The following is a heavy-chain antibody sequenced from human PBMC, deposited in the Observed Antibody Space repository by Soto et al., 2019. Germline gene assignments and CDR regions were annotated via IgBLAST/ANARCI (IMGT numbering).Heavy chain of an antibody. CDR3: ARDGFYAGLGRYSYGYSQPRYYGMDV. CDR2: ISSYNEYT. V-gene: IGHV1-18*01. CDR1: GYTFTTYG. D-gene: IGHD5-18*01. Sequence: QVQLVQSGAEVKKPGASVKVSCKASGYTFTTYGISWVRQAPGQGLEWMGWISSYNEYTNYAQKLQGRVTLTTDTSTRTAYMELMSLRSDDTAVYFCARDGFYAGLGRYSYGYSQPRYYGMDVWGQGTTVTVSS. J-gene: IGHJ6*02.